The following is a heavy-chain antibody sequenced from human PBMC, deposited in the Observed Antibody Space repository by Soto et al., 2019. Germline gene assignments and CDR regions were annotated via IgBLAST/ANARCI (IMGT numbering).Heavy chain of an antibody. CDR1: GGSIASIYH. CDR2: IYHSGST. D-gene: IGHD2-15*01. Sequence: LSLTCAVSGGSIASIYHWAWIRQPPGKGLEWIRYIYHSGSTYYNPSLKSRVTISVDRSKNQFSLKLSSVTAADTAVYYCARVQGYCSGGSCYSYFDYWGQGTLVTVSS. CDR3: ARVQGYCSGGSCYSYFDY. J-gene: IGHJ4*02. V-gene: IGHV4-30-2*01.